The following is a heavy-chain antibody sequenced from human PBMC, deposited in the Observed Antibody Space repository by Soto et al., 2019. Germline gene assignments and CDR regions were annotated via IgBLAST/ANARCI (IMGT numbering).Heavy chain of an antibody. J-gene: IGHJ6*03. D-gene: IGHD3-3*01. CDR1: GFTFSSYW. CDR3: ARDGVYDFWSGYSYYYYYYMDV. V-gene: IGHV3-7*01. Sequence: EVQLVESGGGLVQPGGSLRLSCAASGFTFSSYWMSWVRQPPGKGLEWVANIKKDGSEKYYVDSVKGRFTISRDSGKNTLYLQMDSLRAEDTAVYYCARDGVYDFWSGYSYYYYYYMDVWGKGPRSPSL. CDR2: IKKDGSEK.